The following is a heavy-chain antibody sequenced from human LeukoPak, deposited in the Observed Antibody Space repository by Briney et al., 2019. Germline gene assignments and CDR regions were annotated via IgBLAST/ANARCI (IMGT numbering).Heavy chain of an antibody. CDR3: AKDPVDSSSWTVYDY. Sequence: PGGSLRLSCAASGFTFSSYAMSWVRQAPGKGLEWVSAISGSGGSTYYADSVKSRFTISRDNSKNTLYLQMNSLRAEDTAVYYCAKDPVDSSSWTVYDYWGQGTLVTVSS. CDR2: ISGSGGST. D-gene: IGHD6-13*01. CDR1: GFTFSSYA. J-gene: IGHJ4*02. V-gene: IGHV3-23*01.